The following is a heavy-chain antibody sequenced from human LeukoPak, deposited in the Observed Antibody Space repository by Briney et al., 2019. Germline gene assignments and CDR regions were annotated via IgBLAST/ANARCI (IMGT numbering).Heavy chain of an antibody. CDR2: IYTSGST. Sequence: PSETLSLTCTVSGGSISSGSYYWSWIRQPAGKGLEWIGRIYTSGSTNYNPSLKSRVTISVDTSKNQFSLKLNSVTAADTAVYYCARGPRFGELLWHWFDPWGQGTLVTVSS. D-gene: IGHD3-10*01. V-gene: IGHV4-61*02. CDR3: ARGPRFGELLWHWFDP. CDR1: GGSISSGSYY. J-gene: IGHJ5*02.